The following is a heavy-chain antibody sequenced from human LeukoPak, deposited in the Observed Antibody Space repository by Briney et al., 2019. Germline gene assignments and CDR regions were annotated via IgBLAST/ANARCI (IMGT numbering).Heavy chain of an antibody. J-gene: IGHJ4*02. Sequence: SQTLSLTCAVSGGSISSGGYSWSWIRQPPGKGLEWIGYIYHSASTYHNPSLKSRVTISVDRSKNQFSLKLSSVTAADTAVYYCATLGSVDYWGQGTLVTVSS. CDR1: GGSISSGGYS. CDR2: IYHSAST. D-gene: IGHD5-12*01. V-gene: IGHV4-30-2*01. CDR3: ATLGSVDY.